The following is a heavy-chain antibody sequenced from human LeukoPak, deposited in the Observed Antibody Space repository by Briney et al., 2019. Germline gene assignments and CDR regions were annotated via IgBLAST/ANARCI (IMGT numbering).Heavy chain of an antibody. Sequence: GGSLRLSCAASGFTVSSNYMSWVRQAPGKGLEWVSVIYSGGSTYYADSVKGRFTISRDNSKNTLYLQMNSLRAEDTAVYYCAKDERTGTIVVVPAAADYWGQGTLVTVSS. J-gene: IGHJ4*02. CDR3: AKDERTGTIVVVPAAADY. D-gene: IGHD2-2*01. CDR2: IYSGGST. V-gene: IGHV3-53*01. CDR1: GFTVSSNY.